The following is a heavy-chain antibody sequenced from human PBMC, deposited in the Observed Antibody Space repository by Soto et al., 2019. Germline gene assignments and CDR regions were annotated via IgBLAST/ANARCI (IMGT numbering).Heavy chain of an antibody. D-gene: IGHD2-21*02. V-gene: IGHV1-2*02. Sequence: ASVKVSCKASGYTFTGYYMHWVRQAPGQGLEWMGWINPNSGGTNYAQKFQGRVTMTRDTSISTAYMELSRLRSDNTAVYYCASFGHTAHYYYYGMDVWGQGTTVTVSS. CDR1: GYTFTGYY. J-gene: IGHJ6*02. CDR3: ASFGHTAHYYYYGMDV. CDR2: INPNSGGT.